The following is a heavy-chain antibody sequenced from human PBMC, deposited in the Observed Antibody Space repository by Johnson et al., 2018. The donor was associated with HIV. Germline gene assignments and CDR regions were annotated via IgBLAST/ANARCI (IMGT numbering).Heavy chain of an antibody. V-gene: IGHV3-30*04. D-gene: IGHD6-6*01. CDR2: ISYDGRDA. CDR3: ARAGSSSSGPRAFDI. J-gene: IGHJ3*02. Sequence: QEQLVEYGGGVVQPGRSLRLSCAASGFTFSSYAMHWVRQAPGKGLEWVAVISYDGRDAYYADSVKGRFTSSRDNSKNTLYLQMNSLRAEDTAVYYCARAGSSSSGPRAFDIWGQGTMVTVSS. CDR1: GFTFSSYA.